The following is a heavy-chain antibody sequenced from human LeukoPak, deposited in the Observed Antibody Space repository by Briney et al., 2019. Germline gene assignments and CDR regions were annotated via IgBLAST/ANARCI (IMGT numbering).Heavy chain of an antibody. Sequence: GRSLRLSCAASGFTFSSYVMHWVRQAPGKGLEWVAVISYDGSNKCYADSVKGRFTISRDNSKNTLYLQMNSLRGEDTAVYYCARDAGKVYYYYGMDVWDQGTTVTVSS. J-gene: IGHJ6*02. D-gene: IGHD4-23*01. CDR3: ARDAGKVYYYYGMDV. CDR1: GFTFSSYV. CDR2: ISYDGSNK. V-gene: IGHV3-30*04.